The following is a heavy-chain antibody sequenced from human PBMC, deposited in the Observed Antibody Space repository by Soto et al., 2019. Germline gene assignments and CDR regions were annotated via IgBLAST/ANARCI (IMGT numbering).Heavy chain of an antibody. Sequence: QITLRESGPPLVKPTQTLTLTCAVSGSSLSTSGVGVGWIRQPPGKALEWLALIYWDDDKRYSPSLTNRLTITKDTTKNPVVLTMTNMDPVDTATYYCAHIRVVTYYGSGWFDPWGQGTLVTVSS. V-gene: IGHV2-5*02. CDR1: GSSLSTSGVG. J-gene: IGHJ5*02. D-gene: IGHD3-10*01. CDR3: AHIRVVTYYGSGWFDP. CDR2: IYWDDDK.